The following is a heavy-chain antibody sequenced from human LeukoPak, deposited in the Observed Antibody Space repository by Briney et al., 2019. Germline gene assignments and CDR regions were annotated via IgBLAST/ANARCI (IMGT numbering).Heavy chain of an antibody. D-gene: IGHD3-22*01. CDR1: GGSFSGYY. CDR3: ARVLSSGYYFY. Sequence: SETLSLTCAVYGGSFSGYYWSWIRQPPGKGLEWIGEINHSGSTNYNPSLKSRVTISVDTSKNQFSLKLSSVTAADTAVYYCARVLSSGYYFYWGQGTLVTVSS. V-gene: IGHV4-34*01. J-gene: IGHJ4*02. CDR2: INHSGST.